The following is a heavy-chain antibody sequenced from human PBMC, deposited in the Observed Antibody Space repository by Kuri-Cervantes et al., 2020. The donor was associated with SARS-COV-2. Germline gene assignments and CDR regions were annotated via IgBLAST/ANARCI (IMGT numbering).Heavy chain of an antibody. V-gene: IGHV1-2*02. CDR1: GYTFTGYY. Sequence: ASVKVSCKASGYTFTGYYMHWVRQAPGQGLEWMGWINPNSGGTNYAQKFQGRVTMTRDTSISTAYMELSRLRSDDTAVYYCARVRGAITIFGVVGQTGTYYYYGMDVWGQGTTVTVSS. CDR3: ARVRGAITIFGVVGQTGTYYYYGMDV. D-gene: IGHD3-3*01. CDR2: INPNSGGT. J-gene: IGHJ6*02.